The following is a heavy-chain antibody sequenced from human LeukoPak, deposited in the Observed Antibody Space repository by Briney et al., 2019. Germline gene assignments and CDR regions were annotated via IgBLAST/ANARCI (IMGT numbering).Heavy chain of an antibody. Sequence: PSETLSLTGSVSGASSTNYYWSWIRQAPGKGLEWIGYIYYSGNTNTYNPSLKSRATISLYTSRKYFSLELRSVTAADTAVYYCARGGSYGAYLDYWGQGALVIVSS. J-gene: IGHJ4*02. CDR1: GASSTNYY. D-gene: IGHD1-26*01. V-gene: IGHV4-59*01. CDR3: ARGGSYGAYLDY. CDR2: IYYSGNT.